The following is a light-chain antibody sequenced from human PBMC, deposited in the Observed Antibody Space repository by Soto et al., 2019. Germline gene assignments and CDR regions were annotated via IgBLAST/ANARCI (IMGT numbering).Light chain of an antibody. CDR2: LGS. CDR1: QSLLHNNGYNY. J-gene: IGKJ5*01. V-gene: IGKV2-28*01. Sequence: DIVMTQSPLSLPVTPGEPASISCRSSQSLLHNNGYNYLDWYLQKPGQSPQLLIYLGSNRASGVHDRFSGSGSGTEFTLKISRVEAEDVGVYYCMQALQTPITFGQGTRLEIK. CDR3: MQALQTPIT.